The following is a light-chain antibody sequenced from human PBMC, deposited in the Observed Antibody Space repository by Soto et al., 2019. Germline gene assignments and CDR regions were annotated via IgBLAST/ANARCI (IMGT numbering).Light chain of an antibody. CDR1: QSVSSSY. CDR3: QQYGSSPRT. CDR2: GAS. Sequence: EIVLTQSPGTLSLSPGERATLSCRAGQSVSSSYLAWYQQKPGQAPRLLIYGASSRATGIPDRFSGSGSGTDFTLTISRLEPEDCAVYYCQQYGSSPRTFGQGTKVEIK. J-gene: IGKJ1*01. V-gene: IGKV3-20*01.